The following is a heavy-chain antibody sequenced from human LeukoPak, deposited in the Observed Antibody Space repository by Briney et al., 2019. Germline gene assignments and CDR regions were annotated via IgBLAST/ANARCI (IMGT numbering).Heavy chain of an antibody. CDR2: IIPIFGTA. V-gene: IGHV1-69*13. J-gene: IGHJ3*02. CDR3: ARVVAPYYYDGYDAFDI. D-gene: IGHD3-22*01. Sequence: ASVKVSCKASGYTFTGYYMHWVRQAPGQGLEWMGGIIPIFGTANYAQKFQGRVTITADESTSTAYMELSSLRSEDTAVYYCARVVAPYYYDGYDAFDIWGQGTMVTVSS. CDR1: GYTFTGYY.